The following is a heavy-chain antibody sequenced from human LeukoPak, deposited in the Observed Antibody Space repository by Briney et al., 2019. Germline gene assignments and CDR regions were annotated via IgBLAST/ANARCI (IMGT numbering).Heavy chain of an antibody. V-gene: IGHV4-61*02. CDR1: GGSISSGSYY. J-gene: IGHJ4*02. Sequence: SQTLSLTCTVSGGSISSGSYYWSWIRQPAGKGLEWIGRIYTSGSTNYNPSLKSRVTMSVDTSKNQFSLKLSSVTAADTAVYYCAREGAAAGYWGQGTLVTVSS. CDR2: IYTSGST. CDR3: AREGAAAGY. D-gene: IGHD6-13*01.